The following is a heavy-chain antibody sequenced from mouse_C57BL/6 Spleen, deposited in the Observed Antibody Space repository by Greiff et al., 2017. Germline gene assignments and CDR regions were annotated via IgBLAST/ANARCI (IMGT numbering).Heavy chain of an antibody. V-gene: IGHV1-52*01. CDR2: IDPSDSET. J-gene: IGHJ1*03. D-gene: IGHD2-5*01. CDR1: GYTFTSYW. CDR3: ARSYYYSNYGYFDV. Sequence: QVQLQQPGAELVRPGSSVKLSCKASGYTFTSYWMHWVKQRPIQGLEWIGNIDPSDSETHYNQKFKDKATLTVDKSSSTAYMQLSSLTSEDSAVYYCARSYYYSNYGYFDVWGTGTTVTVSS.